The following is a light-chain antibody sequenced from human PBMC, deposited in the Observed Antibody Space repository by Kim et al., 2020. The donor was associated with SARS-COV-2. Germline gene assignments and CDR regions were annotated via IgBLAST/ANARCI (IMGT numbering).Light chain of an antibody. CDR1: RNDIGSYYL. J-gene: IGLJ3*02. CDR3: CSYAGSTTWV. Sequence: GRSSTISCTGTRNDIGSYYLVSWYQQHPGKVPKVVISEVSKRPSGGSDRFSGSKSGNTASLTISGLQAEDEADYYCCSYAGSTTWVFGGGTKVTVL. V-gene: IGLV2-23*02. CDR2: EVS.